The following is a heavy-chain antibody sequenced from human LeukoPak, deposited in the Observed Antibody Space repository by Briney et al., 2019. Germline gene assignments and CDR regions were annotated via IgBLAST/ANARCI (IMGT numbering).Heavy chain of an antibody. J-gene: IGHJ4*02. CDR1: GGSFSGYY. V-gene: IGHV4-34*01. D-gene: IGHD2-2*01. CDR2: INHSGST. CDR3: GRGRVLLGYCSSTSCYGGYYFDY. Sequence: SETLSLTCAVYGGSFSGYYWSWIRQPPGKGLEWIGEINHSGSTNYNPSLKSRVTISVDTSKNQFSLKLSSVTAADTAVYYCGRGRVLLGYCSSTSCYGGYYFDYWGEGTLVTVSS.